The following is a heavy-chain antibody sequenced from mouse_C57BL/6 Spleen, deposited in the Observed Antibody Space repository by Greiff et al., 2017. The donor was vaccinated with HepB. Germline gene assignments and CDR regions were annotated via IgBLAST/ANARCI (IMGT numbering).Heavy chain of an antibody. Sequence: QVQLQQPGAELVKPGASVKLSCKASGYTFTSYWMQWVKQRPGQGLEWIGEIDPSHSYTNYNQKFKGKATLTVDTSSSTAYMQLSSLTSEDSAVYYCAIPLGAAQALAWFAYWGQGTLVTVSA. CDR3: AIPLGAAQALAWFAY. D-gene: IGHD3-2*02. CDR2: IDPSHSYT. J-gene: IGHJ3*01. V-gene: IGHV1-50*01. CDR1: GYTFTSYW.